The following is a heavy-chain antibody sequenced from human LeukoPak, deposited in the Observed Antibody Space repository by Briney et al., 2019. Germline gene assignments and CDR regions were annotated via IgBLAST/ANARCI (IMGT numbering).Heavy chain of an antibody. CDR1: GLTFNSYA. CDR2: ISGSGGST. D-gene: IGHD6-19*01. CDR3: GGYISGFYDY. Sequence: GGSLRLSCAATGLTFNSYAMSWVRQAPGKGLEWVSSISGSGGSTYYADSVRGRFTISRDNSEGTLFLQMNSLRAEDTAMYYCGGYISGFYDYWGQGTLVTVSS. J-gene: IGHJ4*02. V-gene: IGHV3-23*01.